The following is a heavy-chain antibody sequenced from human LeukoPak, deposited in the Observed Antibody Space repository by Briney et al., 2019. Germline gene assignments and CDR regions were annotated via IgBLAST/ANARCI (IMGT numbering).Heavy chain of an antibody. CDR1: GFTFSSYG. CDR3: AKLAATGGYYFDY. Sequence: GGSLRLSCAASGFTFSSYGMHWVRQAPGKGLEWVAVISYDGSNKYYADSVKGRFTIPRDNSKNTLYLQMNSLRAEDTAVYYCAKLAATGGYYFDYWGQGTLVTVSS. V-gene: IGHV3-30*18. J-gene: IGHJ4*02. D-gene: IGHD6-13*01. CDR2: ISYDGSNK.